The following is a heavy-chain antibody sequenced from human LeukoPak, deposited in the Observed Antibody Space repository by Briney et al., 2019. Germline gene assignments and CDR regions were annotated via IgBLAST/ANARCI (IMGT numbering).Heavy chain of an antibody. CDR3: ARDSSGWLDHGDWFDP. CDR2: ISSSGSTI. J-gene: IGHJ5*02. CDR1: GFTFSDYY. V-gene: IGHV3-11*01. Sequence: GGSLRLSCAASGFTFSDYYMSWIRQAPGKGLEWVSYISSSGSTIYYADSVKGRFTISRDNAKNSLYLQMNSLRAEDTAVYYCARDSSGWLDHGDWFDPWGQGTLVTVSS. D-gene: IGHD6-19*01.